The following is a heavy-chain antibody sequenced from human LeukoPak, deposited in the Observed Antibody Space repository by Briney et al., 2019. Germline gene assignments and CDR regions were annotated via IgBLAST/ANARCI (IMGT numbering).Heavy chain of an antibody. Sequence: PSGTLSLTCAVSGGSISSNNWWSWVRQPPGKGLEWIGEIYHSGSTNYNPSLKSRVTISVDTSKNQFSLKLSSVTAADTAVYYCARGFLGVPRNWYFDLWGRGTLVTVSS. J-gene: IGHJ2*01. CDR1: GGSISSNNW. V-gene: IGHV4-4*02. CDR3: ARGFLGVPRNWYFDL. CDR2: IYHSGST. D-gene: IGHD1-26*01.